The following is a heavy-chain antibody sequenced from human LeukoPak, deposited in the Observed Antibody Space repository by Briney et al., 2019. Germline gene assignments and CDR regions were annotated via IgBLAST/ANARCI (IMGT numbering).Heavy chain of an antibody. Sequence: SVKVSCKASGGTFSSYAISWVRQAPGQGLEWMGRIIAIFGTANYAQKLQGRVTINTEKSTSTAYMELSSLRSEDTAVYYCARAVGGYYGSGSYSANWFDPWGQGTLVTVSS. CDR3: ARAVGGYYGSGSYSANWFDP. CDR1: GGTFSSYA. V-gene: IGHV1-69*05. J-gene: IGHJ5*02. CDR2: IIAIFGTA. D-gene: IGHD3-10*01.